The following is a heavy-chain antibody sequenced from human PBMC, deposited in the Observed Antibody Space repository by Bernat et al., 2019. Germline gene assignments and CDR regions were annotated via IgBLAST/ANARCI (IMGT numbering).Heavy chain of an antibody. CDR2: IFSNDEK. CDR3: AHSLSDYYDSSGYSPFDY. J-gene: IGHJ4*02. V-gene: IGHV2-26*01. Sequence: QVTLKESGPVLVKPTETLTLTCTVSGFSLSNARMGVSWIRQPPGKALEWLAHIFSNDEKSYSTSLKSRLTISKDTSKSQVVLTMTNMDPVDTATYYCAHSLSDYYDSSGYSPFDYWGQGTLVTVSS. CDR1: GFSLSNARMG. D-gene: IGHD3-22*01.